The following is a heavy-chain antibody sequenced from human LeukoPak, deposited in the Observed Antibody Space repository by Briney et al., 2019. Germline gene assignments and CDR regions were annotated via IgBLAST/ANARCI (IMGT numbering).Heavy chain of an antibody. CDR1: GGSFNDYY. Sequence: PSETLSLTRAVYGGSFNDYYWSWIRQSPGQGLDWIGEISHSERATYNASLKSRVIISFDTSKSQFSLHLKSVTAADTAVYYCAGIRRTYGDIVLPLDPWGQGTLVTVSS. J-gene: IGHJ5*02. CDR3: AGIRRTYGDIVLPLDP. CDR2: ISHSERA. D-gene: IGHD4-17*01. V-gene: IGHV4-34*01.